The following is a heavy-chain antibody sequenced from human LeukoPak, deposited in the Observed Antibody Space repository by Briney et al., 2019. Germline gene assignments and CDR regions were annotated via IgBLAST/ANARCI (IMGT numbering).Heavy chain of an antibody. CDR3: ARDPAGTAKYDY. J-gene: IGHJ4*02. V-gene: IGHV4-59*01. Sequence: SETLSLTCTVAGGSISSYYWSWIRQPPGKGLEWIGYIYYSGSTNYNPYLKSRVTISVDTSKNQFSLKLSSVTAADTAVYYCARDPAGTAKYDYWGQGTLVTVSS. CDR2: IYYSGST. D-gene: IGHD6-13*01. CDR1: GGSISSYY.